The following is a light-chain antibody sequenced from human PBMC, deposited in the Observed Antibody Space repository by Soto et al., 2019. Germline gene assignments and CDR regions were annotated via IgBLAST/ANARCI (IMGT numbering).Light chain of an antibody. CDR1: QDVSND. V-gene: IGKV1-17*02. CDR2: GAS. J-gene: IGKJ1*01. CDR3: LQHTYIWS. Sequence: DIQMTQSPPSLSASVGDRVTITCRASQDVSNDLGWFQQKPGXTPXXLIFGASNLESGVPSRFSGTGSGTEFLLTITNLQPEDSATYDCLQHTYIWSFGQGTKVDIK.